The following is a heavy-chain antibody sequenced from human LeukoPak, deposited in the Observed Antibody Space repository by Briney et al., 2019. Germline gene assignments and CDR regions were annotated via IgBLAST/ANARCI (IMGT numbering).Heavy chain of an antibody. D-gene: IGHD3-22*01. Sequence: GGSLRLSCAASGFTFSSYGMHWARQAPGKGLEWVAVISYDGSDKYYADSVKGRFTISRDKSKNTLYLQMNSLRTEDTAVYYCAKDRHYYDSSGSRWGRAYGMDVWGQGTTVTVSS. CDR2: ISYDGSDK. J-gene: IGHJ6*02. CDR3: AKDRHYYDSSGSRWGRAYGMDV. CDR1: GFTFSSYG. V-gene: IGHV3-30*18.